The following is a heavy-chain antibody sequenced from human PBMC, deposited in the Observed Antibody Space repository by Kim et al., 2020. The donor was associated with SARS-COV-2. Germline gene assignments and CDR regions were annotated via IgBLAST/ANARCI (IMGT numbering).Heavy chain of an antibody. Sequence: VKGRFTISRDNSKNTLYLQMNSLRAEDTAVYYWAKAYCGGDCYPTAQLDYWGQGTLVTVSS. CDR3: AKAYCGGDCYPTAQLDY. J-gene: IGHJ4*02. V-gene: IGHV3-33*06. D-gene: IGHD2-21*02.